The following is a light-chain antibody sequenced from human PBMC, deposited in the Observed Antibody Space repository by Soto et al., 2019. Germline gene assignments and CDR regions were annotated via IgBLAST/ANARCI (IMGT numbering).Light chain of an antibody. J-gene: IGKJ1*01. V-gene: IGKV3-20*01. CDR2: GAS. CDR3: QQYGSSRWT. CDR1: QSVSGSY. Sequence: EIVLTQSPGTLSLSPGERATLSCRASQSVSGSYLAWYQQRPGQAPRLLIYGASSRATGIPDRFSGSGSGTDFTLTITRLEPEDFAVNYCQQYGSSRWTFGRGTKVEIK.